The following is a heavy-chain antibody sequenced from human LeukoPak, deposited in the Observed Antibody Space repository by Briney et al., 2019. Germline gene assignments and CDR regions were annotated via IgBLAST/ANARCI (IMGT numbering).Heavy chain of an antibody. CDR3: ARMYYYGSGSYSAFDY. V-gene: IGHV1-2*02. D-gene: IGHD3-10*01. Sequence: GASVKVSCKASGYTFTGYYVHWVRQAPGQGLEWMGWISPDSGGTNYAQKFQGRVTMTRDSSISTAYMELSRLRSDDMAVYYCARMYYYGSGSYSAFDYWGQGTLVTVSS. J-gene: IGHJ4*02. CDR1: GYTFTGYY. CDR2: ISPDSGGT.